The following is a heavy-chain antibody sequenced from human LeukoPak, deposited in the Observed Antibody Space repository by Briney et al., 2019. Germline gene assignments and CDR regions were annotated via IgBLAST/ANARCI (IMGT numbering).Heavy chain of an antibody. CDR1: GFTFSSYG. V-gene: IGHV3-33*01. J-gene: IGHJ6*02. D-gene: IGHD2-15*01. CDR2: IWYDGSNK. Sequence: PGGSLRLSCAASGFTFSSYGMHWVRQAPGKGLEWVAVIWYDGSNKYYADSVKGRFTISRDNSKNTLYLQMNSLRAEDTAVYYCARFGCCSGGSCYSRGYYYGMDVWGQGTTVTVSS. CDR3: ARFGCCSGGSCYSRGYYYGMDV.